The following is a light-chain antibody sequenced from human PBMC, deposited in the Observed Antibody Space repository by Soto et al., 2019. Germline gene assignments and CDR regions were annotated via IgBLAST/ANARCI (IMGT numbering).Light chain of an antibody. CDR3: QQRRHWPPLT. CDR2: DAS. CDR1: HNVDIY. Sequence: EVVLTQSPDILSLSPGEIATLSCRSSHNVDIYVAWYQQKPGQAPRLLIYDASNRVTGIPTRFGGSGSGTDFNLTISSLEPEDFAVYYCQQRRHWPPLTFGGGTKVEIK. J-gene: IGKJ4*01. V-gene: IGKV3-11*01.